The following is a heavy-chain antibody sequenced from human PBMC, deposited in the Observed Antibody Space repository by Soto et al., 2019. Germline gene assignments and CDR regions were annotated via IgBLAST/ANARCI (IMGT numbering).Heavy chain of an antibody. CDR1: GFLFSSYG. V-gene: IGHV3-23*01. Sequence: EVQLLESGGGLVQPGGSQRLSCAASGFLFSSYGMSGVRQAPGTGLDLVSFISKTAETTYYADSVKGRFTISRDNSKNTVYLQMRSLRAADTAGYYCVKHDYDFWNGFYKFEKWGQGTMVTVSS. D-gene: IGHD3-3*01. J-gene: IGHJ4*02. CDR3: VKHDYDFWNGFYKFEK. CDR2: ISKTAETT.